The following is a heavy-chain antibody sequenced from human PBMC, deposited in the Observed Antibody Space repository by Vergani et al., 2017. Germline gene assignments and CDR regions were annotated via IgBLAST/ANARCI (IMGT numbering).Heavy chain of an antibody. CDR2: IQFDGSNQ. D-gene: IGHD2-21*01. J-gene: IGHJ6*02. CDR3: TTDPRYCGDCSCYWLRDHHYYGMDV. Sequence: QVQLVESGGGVVQRGGSLRLSCATSGFTLSNYDMQWIRQGPGKGLEFVAFIQFDGSNQYYADSVKGRFTLSRDFSKNTLYLQMNGLKTEDIGVYYCTTDPRYCGDCSCYWLRDHHYYGMDVWGQGTTVTVSS. V-gene: IGHV3-30*02. CDR1: GFTLSNYD.